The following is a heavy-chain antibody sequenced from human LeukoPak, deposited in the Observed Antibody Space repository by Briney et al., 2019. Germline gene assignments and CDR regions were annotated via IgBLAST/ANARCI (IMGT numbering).Heavy chain of an antibody. CDR2: IKQDGSEK. J-gene: IGHJ5*02. V-gene: IGHV3-7*01. Sequence: QTGGSLRLSCAASGFTFNKNWMSWVRQAPGKGLEWVANIKQDGSEKYCVDSVKGRFTISRDNAKSSLYLQMNSLRAEDTAVFYCARHRADDYVWGTYRSLDLWGQGTLVTVSS. CDR1: GFTFNKNW. CDR3: ARHRADDYVWGTYRSLDL. D-gene: IGHD3-16*02.